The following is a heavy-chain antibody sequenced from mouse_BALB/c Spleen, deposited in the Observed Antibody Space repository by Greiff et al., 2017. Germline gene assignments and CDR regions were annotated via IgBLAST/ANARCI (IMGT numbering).Heavy chain of an antibody. Sequence: VQLVESGPGLVAPSQSLSITCTVSGFSLTSYGVHWVRQPPGKGLEWLGVIWAGGSTNYNSALMSRLSISKDNSKSQVFLKMNSLQTDDTAMYYCAREGAYYGNGDYFDYWGQGTTLTVSS. V-gene: IGHV2-9*02. CDR1: GFSLTSYG. D-gene: IGHD2-10*01. J-gene: IGHJ2*01. CDR3: AREGAYYGNGDYFDY. CDR2: IWAGGST.